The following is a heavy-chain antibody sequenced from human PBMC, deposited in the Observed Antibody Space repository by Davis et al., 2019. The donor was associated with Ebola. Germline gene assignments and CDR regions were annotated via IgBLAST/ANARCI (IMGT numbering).Heavy chain of an antibody. D-gene: IGHD6-13*01. J-gene: IGHJ4*02. V-gene: IGHV1-18*01. CDR2: ISAYNGNT. CDR1: GYTFTSSG. Sequence: ASVQVSCKASGYTFTSSGISWVRQAPGHGLEWMGWISAYNGNTNYAQKLQGRVTMTTDTSTSTAYMELRSLRSDDTAVYYCARDLYSSSWFDYWGQGTLVTVSS. CDR3: ARDLYSSSWFDY.